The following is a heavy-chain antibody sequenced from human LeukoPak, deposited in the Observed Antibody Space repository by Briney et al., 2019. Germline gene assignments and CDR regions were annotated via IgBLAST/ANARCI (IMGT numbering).Heavy chain of an antibody. CDR1: GFTFSSYW. CDR2: IKTDGSEK. Sequence: GGSLRLSCAASGFTFSSYWMSWFRQIPGKGLEWLGNIKTDGSEKYYLDSVRGRFTISRDNAKNSLFLQMNSLRGEDTAVYYCARGSGWYIFWGQGTLVTVSS. V-gene: IGHV3-7*01. J-gene: IGHJ4*02. D-gene: IGHD6-19*01. CDR3: ARGSGWYIF.